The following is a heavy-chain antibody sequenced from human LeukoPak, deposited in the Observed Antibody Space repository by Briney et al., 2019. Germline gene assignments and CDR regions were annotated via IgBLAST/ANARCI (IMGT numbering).Heavy chain of an antibody. V-gene: IGHV4-34*01. J-gene: IGHJ3*02. CDR2: INHSGST. D-gene: IGHD3-16*02. Sequence: SETLSLTFAVYGGSFSGYYWSWIRQPPGKGLEWIGEINHSGSTNYNPSLKSRVTMSVDTSKNQFSLKLSSVTAADTAVYYCARSNYVWGSYRPRQSDAFDIWGQGTMVTVSS. CDR3: ARSNYVWGSYRPRQSDAFDI. CDR1: GGSFSGYY.